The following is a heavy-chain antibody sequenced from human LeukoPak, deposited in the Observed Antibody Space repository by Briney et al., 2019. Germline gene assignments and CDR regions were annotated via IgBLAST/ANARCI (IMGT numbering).Heavy chain of an antibody. J-gene: IGHJ6*04. D-gene: IGHD2-8*02. CDR2: ISSSGSTI. Sequence: AGGSLRLSCAASGFTFSSYEMIWVRQAPGKGLEGVSYISSSGSTIYYADSVKGRFTISRDNAKNSLYLQMNSLRAEDTAVYYCAKDRPGRMDVWGKGTTVTVSS. CDR1: GFTFSSYE. V-gene: IGHV3-48*03. CDR3: AKDRPGRMDV.